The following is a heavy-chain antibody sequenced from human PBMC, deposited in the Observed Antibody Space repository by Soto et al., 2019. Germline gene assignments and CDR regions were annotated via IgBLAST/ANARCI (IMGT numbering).Heavy chain of an antibody. Sequence: GGSLRLSCAASGFTFSSYAMSWVRQAPGKGLEWVSGISGSGGSTHYADSLKGRFTISRDNSKNTLFLQMNSLRAEDTAVYYCARGGFCSGGTCWASDYWGQGTLVTVSS. CDR3: ARGGFCSGGTCWASDY. D-gene: IGHD2-15*01. CDR2: ISGSGGST. V-gene: IGHV3-23*01. J-gene: IGHJ4*02. CDR1: GFTFSSYA.